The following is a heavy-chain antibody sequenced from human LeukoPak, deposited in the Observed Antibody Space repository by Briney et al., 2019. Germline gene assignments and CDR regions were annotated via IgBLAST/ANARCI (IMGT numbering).Heavy chain of an antibody. D-gene: IGHD3-10*01. Sequence: PGGSLRLSCAASGFTFTSFAMSWVRQAPGKGLEWVSSIIGSGGSTFYADSVKGRFTISRDNSKNTLYLQMNGLRAEDTAVYYCAKQYYFASGSYRYFDYWGQGTLVTVSS. V-gene: IGHV3-23*01. CDR2: IIGSGGST. J-gene: IGHJ4*02. CDR3: AKQYYFASGSYRYFDY. CDR1: GFTFTSFA.